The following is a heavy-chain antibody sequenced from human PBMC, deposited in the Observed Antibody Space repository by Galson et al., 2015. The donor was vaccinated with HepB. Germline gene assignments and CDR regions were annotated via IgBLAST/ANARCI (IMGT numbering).Heavy chain of an antibody. J-gene: IGHJ3*02. CDR2: VYYSGST. CDR1: GGSISSSHW. CDR3: ARGSRGVFGVVITHDAFDI. Sequence: SETLSLTCAVSGGSISSSHWWSWVRQPPGKGLEWIGEVYYSGSTNYNPSLKSRVSISVDKSKNQFSLKLSSVTAADTAVYYCARGSRGVFGVVITHDAFDIWDPGTEVTGSS. V-gene: IGHV4-4*02. D-gene: IGHD3-3*01.